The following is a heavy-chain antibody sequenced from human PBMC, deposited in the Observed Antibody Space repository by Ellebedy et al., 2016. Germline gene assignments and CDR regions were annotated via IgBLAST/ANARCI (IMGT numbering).Heavy chain of an antibody. CDR3: ARGDSSDGFDY. D-gene: IGHD3-22*01. J-gene: IGHJ4*02. CDR1: GFTFSNYN. Sequence: GGSLRLSCAASGFTFSNYNMNWVRQAPGKGLEWVSFIYNSPYYIHYADSVKGRFTISRDTAKNSLYLQMNSLRAEDTAVYYCARGDSSDGFDYWGQGTLVTVSS. CDR2: IYNSPYYI. V-gene: IGHV3-21*01.